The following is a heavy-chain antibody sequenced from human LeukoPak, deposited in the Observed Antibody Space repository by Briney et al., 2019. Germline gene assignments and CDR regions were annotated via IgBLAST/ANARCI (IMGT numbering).Heavy chain of an antibody. V-gene: IGHV1-69*06. CDR3: ARGRRRWLQYWGPPWYFDY. D-gene: IGHD5-24*01. Sequence: PKASVKVSCKASGGTFSSYAISWVRQAPGQGLEWMGEIIPIFGTANYAQKFQGRVTITADKSTSTAYMELSSLRSEDTAVYYCARGRRRWLQYWGPPWYFDYWGQGTLVTVSS. CDR1: GGTFSSYA. CDR2: IIPIFGTA. J-gene: IGHJ4*02.